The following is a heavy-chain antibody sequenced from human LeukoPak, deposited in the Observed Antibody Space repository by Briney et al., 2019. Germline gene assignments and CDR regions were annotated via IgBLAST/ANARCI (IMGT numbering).Heavy chain of an antibody. CDR2: IYYSGST. V-gene: IGHV4-39*01. CDR1: GGSISSSSYY. D-gene: IGHD6-13*01. J-gene: IGHJ4*02. CDR3: AKRCRSSSCRNRDFDY. Sequence: PSETLSLTCTVSGGSISSSSYYWGWIRQPPGKGLEWIGSIYYSGSTYYNPSLKSRVTISVDTSKNQFSLKLSSVTAADTAVYYCAKRCRSSSCRNRDFDYWGQGTLVTVSS.